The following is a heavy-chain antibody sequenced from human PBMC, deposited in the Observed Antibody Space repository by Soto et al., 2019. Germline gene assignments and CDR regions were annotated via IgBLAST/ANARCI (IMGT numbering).Heavy chain of an antibody. Sequence: GGSLRLSCAASGFTFSSYWMHWVRQAPGKGLVWVSRINSDGSSTSYADSVKGRFTTSRDNAKSTLFLQMNSLRAEDTAVYYCVRMGCFYCGCWYHHDLLAFCGQGSTVTGSS. J-gene: IGHJ6*02. CDR3: VRMGCFYCGCWYHHDLLAF. D-gene: IGHD2-21*01. CDR2: INSDGSST. CDR1: GFTFSSYW. V-gene: IGHV3-74*01.